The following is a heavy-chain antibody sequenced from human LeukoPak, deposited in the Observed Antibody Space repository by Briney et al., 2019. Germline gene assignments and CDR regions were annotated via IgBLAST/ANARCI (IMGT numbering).Heavy chain of an antibody. CDR1: GFTFTGYY. J-gene: IGHJ3*02. V-gene: IGHV1-2*02. CDR2: INPNSGGT. D-gene: IGHD5-24*01. CDR3: ARVLSDRAGVRWLQFGALHDAFDI. Sequence: GASVKVSCKASGFTFTGYYMHWVRQAPGQGLEWMGWINPNSGGTNYAQKFQGRVTMTRDTSISTAYMELSRLRSDDTAVYYCARVLSDRAGVRWLQFGALHDAFDIWGQGTMVTVSS.